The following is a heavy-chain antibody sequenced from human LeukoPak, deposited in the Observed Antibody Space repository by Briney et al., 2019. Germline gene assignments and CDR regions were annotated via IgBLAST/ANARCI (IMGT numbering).Heavy chain of an antibody. CDR2: IYYSGST. J-gene: IGHJ4*02. D-gene: IGHD1-26*01. V-gene: IGHV4-59*01. Sequence: ASETLSLTCTVSGGSISSYYWSWIRQPPGKGLEWIGYIYYSGSTNYNPSLKSRVTISVDTSKNQFSLKLSSVTAADTAVYYCARDRGSPFDYWGQGTLVTVSS. CDR3: ARDRGSPFDY. CDR1: GGSISSYY.